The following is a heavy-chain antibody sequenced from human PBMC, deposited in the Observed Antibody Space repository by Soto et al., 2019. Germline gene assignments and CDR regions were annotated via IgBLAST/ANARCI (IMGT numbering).Heavy chain of an antibody. Sequence: QVQLVESGGGVVQPGRSLRLSCEASGFTFGSYGMHWVRQAPGKGLEWVAVVWYDGSQKYYADSLEGRFTISRDNSKNPVSLQMNRLKAEETAVYYCATVAGGERFLGWLPAVERANEGNRYVFHYWGQGTLVIVSS. CDR1: GFTFGSYG. D-gene: IGHD3-3*01. J-gene: IGHJ4*02. CDR2: VWYDGSQK. V-gene: IGHV3-33*01. CDR3: ATVAGGERFLGWLPAVERANEGNRYVFHY.